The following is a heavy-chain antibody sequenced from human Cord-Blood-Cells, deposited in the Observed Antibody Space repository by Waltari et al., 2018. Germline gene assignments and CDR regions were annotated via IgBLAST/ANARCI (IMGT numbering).Heavy chain of an antibody. CDR3: TSLHYYDSSGYYY. D-gene: IGHD3-22*01. Sequence: EVQLVESGGGLVQPGGSLKLSCAASGFTFSGSAMHWVRWASGRGLEWVGRIRRKAKSYATANAATVKSRLTISRDDSKNTAYLQMNSLKTEDTAVYYCTSLHYYDSSGYYYWGQGTLVTVSS. CDR1: GFTFSGSA. V-gene: IGHV3-73*02. J-gene: IGHJ4*02. CDR2: IRRKAKSYAT.